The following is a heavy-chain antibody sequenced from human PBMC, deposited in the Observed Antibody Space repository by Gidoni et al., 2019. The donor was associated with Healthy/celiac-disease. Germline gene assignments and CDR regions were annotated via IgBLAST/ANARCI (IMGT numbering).Heavy chain of an antibody. J-gene: IGHJ6*02. CDR1: GFTFSSYA. CDR2: ISYDGSNK. D-gene: IGHD6-19*01. V-gene: IGHV3-30-3*01. CDR3: ARDVAVAGDYYYYGMDV. Sequence: QVQLVESGGGVVQPGRSLRLSCAASGFTFSSYAMHWVRQAPGKGLEWVAVISYDGSNKYYADSVKGRFTISRDNSKNTLYLQMNSLRAEDTAVYYCARDVAVAGDYYYYGMDVWGQGTTVTVSS.